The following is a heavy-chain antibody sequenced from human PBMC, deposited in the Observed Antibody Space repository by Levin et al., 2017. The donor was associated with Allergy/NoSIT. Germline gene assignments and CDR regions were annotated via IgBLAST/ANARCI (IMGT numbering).Heavy chain of an antibody. CDR2: INYRGVT. D-gene: IGHD5/OR15-5a*01. V-gene: IGHV4-61*01. CDR3: ARNRIIVSGGNDYYYGMDV. Sequence: SDTLSLTCSVSGGSVSSGTYYWSWIRRPPGKGLEWIGYINYRGVTKYNPSLKSRVTISVDTSKNEFSLKVTSVTAADTAVYYCARNRIIVSGGNDYYYGMDVWGQGTTVTVSS. CDR1: GGSVSSGTYY. J-gene: IGHJ6*02.